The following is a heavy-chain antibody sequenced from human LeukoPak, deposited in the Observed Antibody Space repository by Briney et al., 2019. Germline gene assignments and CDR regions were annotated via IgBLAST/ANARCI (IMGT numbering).Heavy chain of an antibody. D-gene: IGHD3-22*01. CDR3: ARDTRTYYYDSSGYLDY. CDR2: ISSSSSYI. CDR1: GFTFSSYS. Sequence: GGSLRLSCAASGFTFSSYSMNWVRQAPGKGLEWVSSISSSSSYIYYADSVKGRFTISRDNAKNSLYLQMNSLRAEDTAVYYCARDTRTYYYDSSGYLDYWGQGTLVTVSS. V-gene: IGHV3-21*01. J-gene: IGHJ4*02.